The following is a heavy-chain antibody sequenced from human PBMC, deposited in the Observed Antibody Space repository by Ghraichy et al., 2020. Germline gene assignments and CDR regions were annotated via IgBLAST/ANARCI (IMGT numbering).Heavy chain of an antibody. Sequence: GGSLRLSCAASGFTFSNYAMIWVRQAPGKGLEWLSEISASDGRTYYADSVRGRFTISRDNSKNTLYLQMNSLRVDDTAMYYCTTPLSVTGTFVFWGQGSLVTVSS. D-gene: IGHD6-19*01. CDR1: GFTFSNYA. J-gene: IGHJ4*02. V-gene: IGHV3-23*01. CDR2: ISASDGRT. CDR3: TTPLSVTGTFVF.